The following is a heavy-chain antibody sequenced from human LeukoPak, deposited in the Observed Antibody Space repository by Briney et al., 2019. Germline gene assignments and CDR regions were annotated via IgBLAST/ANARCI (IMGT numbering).Heavy chain of an antibody. Sequence: GGSLRLSCAASGFTFSSYSMNWVRQAPGKGLEWVSSISSSSSYIYYADSVKGRFTISRDNAKNSLYLQMNSLRAEDTAVYYCARDRGYSGYGNWFDPWGQGTLVTVSS. J-gene: IGHJ5*02. CDR2: ISSSSSYI. D-gene: IGHD5-12*01. CDR3: ARDRGYSGYGNWFDP. CDR1: GFTFSSYS. V-gene: IGHV3-21*01.